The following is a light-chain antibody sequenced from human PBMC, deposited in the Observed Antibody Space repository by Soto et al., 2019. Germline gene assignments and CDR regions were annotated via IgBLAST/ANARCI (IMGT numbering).Light chain of an antibody. CDR1: ETISSD. CDR3: QQSYTTPWT. Sequence: DIQMTKSPSSLSASVGDRVTLTCRASETISSDLNWYQQRPGKAPNLLISGASSLQTGVPSRFSGSGSGTDFTLTISSLQPEDFATYHCQQSYTTPWTFGQGTKVDIK. V-gene: IGKV1-39*01. J-gene: IGKJ1*01. CDR2: GAS.